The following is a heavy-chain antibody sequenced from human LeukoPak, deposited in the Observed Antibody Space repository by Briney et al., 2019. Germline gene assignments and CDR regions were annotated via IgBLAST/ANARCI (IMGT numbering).Heavy chain of an antibody. CDR3: ARCALGVWADNYYVDV. J-gene: IGHJ6*03. CDR2: ISSSGSYM. D-gene: IGHD3-16*01. CDR1: ESLNGYA. V-gene: IGHV3-23*01. Sequence: PAGSLRLSCAASESLNGYAMSWFRQPPGMGLEGVAAISSSGSYMYCADSVKGRFIISRDNAKKSLSLEMNSLTSQDTAIYYCARCALGVWADNYYVDVWGTGTTVIVSS.